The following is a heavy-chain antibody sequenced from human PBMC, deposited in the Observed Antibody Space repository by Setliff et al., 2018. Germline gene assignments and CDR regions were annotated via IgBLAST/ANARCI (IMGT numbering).Heavy chain of an antibody. D-gene: IGHD2-2*01. CDR3: SRLVRYCTTTSCQRLSGGEY. CDR2: ISIYTGNA. Sequence: ASVKVSCKASGYTFSDYGITWVRQAPGQGLEWMGWISIYTGNAYYAHKLQGRVTMTTDTSTDTAHLELRSLRSDDTAVYYCSRLVRYCTTTSCQRLSGGEYWGQGTLVTV. J-gene: IGHJ4*02. CDR1: GYTFSDYG. V-gene: IGHV1-18*01.